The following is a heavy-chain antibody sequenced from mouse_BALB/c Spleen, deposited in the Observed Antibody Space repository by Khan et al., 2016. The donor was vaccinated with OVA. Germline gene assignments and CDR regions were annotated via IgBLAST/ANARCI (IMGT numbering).Heavy chain of an antibody. Sequence: QVRLQQSGAELARPGASVKMSCKASGYSFTSHTMHWVKQRPGQGLEWIGYINPRSGYTNYNQKFNDKATLIADKSSSTAYMQLSSLTSEDSAVYYCARRTTGYALNYWGQGTSVTVSS. J-gene: IGHJ4*01. V-gene: IGHV1-4*01. CDR1: GYSFTSHT. CDR2: INPRSGYT. CDR3: ARRTTGYALNY. D-gene: IGHD2-14*01.